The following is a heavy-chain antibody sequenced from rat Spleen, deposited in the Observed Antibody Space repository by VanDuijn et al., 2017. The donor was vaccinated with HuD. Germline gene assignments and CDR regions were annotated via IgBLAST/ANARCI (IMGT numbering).Heavy chain of an antibody. CDR3: ARSDNNYYWYFDF. Sequence: EVQVVETGGGLVQPGKSLKLSCVASGFTFSDYYMAWVRQAPTKGLEWVATISYDGSSTYYRDSVKGRFTISRDNAKSTLYLQMDSLRSEDTATYYCARSDNNYYWYFDFWGPGTMVTVSS. D-gene: IGHD1-10*01. V-gene: IGHV5-29*01. CDR2: ISYDGSST. J-gene: IGHJ1*01. CDR1: GFTFSDYY.